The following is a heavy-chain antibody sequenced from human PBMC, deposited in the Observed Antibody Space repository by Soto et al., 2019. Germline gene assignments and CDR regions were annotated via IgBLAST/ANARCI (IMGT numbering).Heavy chain of an antibody. CDR1: GFTFSSYG. CDR2: ISFDGNNK. Sequence: QVQLVESGGGVVQPGRSLRLSCAASGFTFSSYGMHWVRQAPGKGLEWVAVISFDGNNKYYADSVKGRFTISRDNSKNTLYLQMNSLRAEDTAAYYCAKDRRPNYYYGMDVWGQGTTVTVSS. V-gene: IGHV3-30*18. D-gene: IGHD6-25*01. CDR3: AKDRRPNYYYGMDV. J-gene: IGHJ6*02.